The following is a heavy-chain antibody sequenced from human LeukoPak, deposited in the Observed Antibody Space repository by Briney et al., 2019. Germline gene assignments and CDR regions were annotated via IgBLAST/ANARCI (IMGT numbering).Heavy chain of an antibody. V-gene: IGHV1-69*05. Sequence: ASVKVSCKASGGTFSSYAISWVRQAPGQGLEWMGGIIPIFGTANYAQKFQGRVTITTDESTSTAYMELSSLRSEDTAVYHCARVQQYYYGSGSYDWGQGTLVTVSS. CDR3: ARVQQYYYGSGSYD. D-gene: IGHD3-10*01. J-gene: IGHJ4*02. CDR1: GGTFSSYA. CDR2: IIPIFGTA.